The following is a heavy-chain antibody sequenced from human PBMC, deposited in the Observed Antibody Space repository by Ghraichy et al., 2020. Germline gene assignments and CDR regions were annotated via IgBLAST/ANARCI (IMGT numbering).Heavy chain of an antibody. CDR2: INPSGGST. D-gene: IGHD6-13*01. CDR3: ARDRIAAAVGYYYYGMDV. J-gene: IGHJ6*02. CDR1: GYTFTSYY. Sequence: ASVKVSCKASGYTFTSYYMHWVRQAPGQGLEWMGIINPSGGSTSYAQKFQGRVTMTRDTSTSTVYMELSSLRSEDTAVYYCARDRIAAAVGYYYYGMDVWGQGTTVTVSS. V-gene: IGHV1-46*01.